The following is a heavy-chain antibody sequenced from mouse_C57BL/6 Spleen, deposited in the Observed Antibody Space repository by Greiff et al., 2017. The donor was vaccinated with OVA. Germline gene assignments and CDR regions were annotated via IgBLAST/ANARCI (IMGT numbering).Heavy chain of an antibody. CDR1: GFTFSSYT. D-gene: IGHD1-1*01. CDR3: ARHDGSTYFDY. Sequence: DVQLQESGGGLVKPGGSLKLSCAASGFTFSSYTMSWVRQTPEKRLEWVATISGGGGNTYYPDSVKGRFTISRDNAKNTLYLQMSSLRSEDTALYYCARHDGSTYFDYWGQGTTLTVSS. V-gene: IGHV5-9*01. J-gene: IGHJ2*01. CDR2: ISGGGGNT.